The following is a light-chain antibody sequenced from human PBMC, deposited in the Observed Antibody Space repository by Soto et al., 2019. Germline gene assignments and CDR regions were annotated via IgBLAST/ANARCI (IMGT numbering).Light chain of an antibody. CDR2: EVS. CDR1: NSDVGGYDY. Sequence: QSALTQPASVSGSPGQSITISCTGTNSDVGGYDYVSWYQQHPGKAPKLIIYEVSNRPSGVSNRFSGSKSGNTASLAVSGLQAEDEADYYCTSYARSSTWVFGGGTKLTVL. CDR3: TSYARSSTWV. V-gene: IGLV2-14*01. J-gene: IGLJ3*02.